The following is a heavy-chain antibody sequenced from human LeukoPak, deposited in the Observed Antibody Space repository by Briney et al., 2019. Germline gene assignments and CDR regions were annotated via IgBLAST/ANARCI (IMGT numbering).Heavy chain of an antibody. CDR3: LSGEQWLGYYYYYGMDV. D-gene: IGHD6-19*01. V-gene: IGHV1-69*04. CDR2: IIPILGIA. J-gene: IGHJ6*02. Sequence: GASVKVSCKASGGTFSSYAISWVRQAPGQGLEWMGRIIPILGIANYAQKFQGRVTITADKSTSTAYMELSSLRSEDTAVYYCLSGEQWLGYYYYYGMDVWGQGTTVTVSS. CDR1: GGTFSSYA.